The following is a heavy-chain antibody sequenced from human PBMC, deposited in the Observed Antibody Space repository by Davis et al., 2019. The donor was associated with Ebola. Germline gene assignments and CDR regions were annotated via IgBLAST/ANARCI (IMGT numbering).Heavy chain of an antibody. J-gene: IGHJ4*02. Sequence: GESLKISCAASGFTFSSYGMHWVRQAPGKGLEWVAVIWYDGSNKYYADSVKGRFTISRDNSKNTLYLQMNSLRAEDTAVYYCAKDSTYYYDSSGSMPAHWGQGTLVTVSS. V-gene: IGHV3-30*02. D-gene: IGHD3-22*01. CDR2: IWYDGSNK. CDR3: AKDSTYYYDSSGSMPAH. CDR1: GFTFSSYG.